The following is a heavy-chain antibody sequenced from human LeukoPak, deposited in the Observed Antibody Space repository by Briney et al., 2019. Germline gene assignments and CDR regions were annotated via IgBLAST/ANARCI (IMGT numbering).Heavy chain of an antibody. CDR3: ARDKGSGSYLKGDAFDI. CDR1: GFTFSSYG. V-gene: IGHV3-33*01. D-gene: IGHD3-10*01. CDR2: IWYDGSNK. Sequence: GGSLRLSCAASGFTFSSYGMHWVRQAPGKGLERVAVIWYDGSNKYYADSVKGRFTISRDNSKNTLYLQMNSLRAEDTAVYYCARDKGSGSYLKGDAFDIWGQGTMVTVSS. J-gene: IGHJ3*02.